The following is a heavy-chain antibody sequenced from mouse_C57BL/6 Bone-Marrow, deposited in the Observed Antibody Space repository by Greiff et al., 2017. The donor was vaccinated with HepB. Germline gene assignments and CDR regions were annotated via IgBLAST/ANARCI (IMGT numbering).Heavy chain of an antibody. J-gene: IGHJ2*01. V-gene: IGHV1-64*01. CDR1: GYTFTSYW. D-gene: IGHD2-4*01. Sequence: QVQLQQSGAELVKPGASVKLSCKASGYTFTSYWMHWVKQRPGQGLEWIGMIHPNSGSTNYNEKFKSKATLTVDKSSSTAYMQLSSLTSEDSAVYYCARRCDYDNFDYWGQGTTLTVSS. CDR2: IHPNSGST. CDR3: ARRCDYDNFDY.